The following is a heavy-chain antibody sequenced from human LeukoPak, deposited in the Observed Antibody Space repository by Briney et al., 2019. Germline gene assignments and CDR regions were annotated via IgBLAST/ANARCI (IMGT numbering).Heavy chain of an antibody. Sequence: GGSLRLSCAASGFTFSSYAMSWVRQAPGKGLEWVSAISGSGGSTYYADSVKGRFTISRDNSKNMLYLQMNSLGAEDTAVYHCAKDRDYGDYPSAYYYYMDVWGKGTTVTVSS. CDR3: AKDRDYGDYPSAYYYYMDV. V-gene: IGHV3-23*01. CDR1: GFTFSSYA. J-gene: IGHJ6*03. CDR2: ISGSGGST. D-gene: IGHD4-17*01.